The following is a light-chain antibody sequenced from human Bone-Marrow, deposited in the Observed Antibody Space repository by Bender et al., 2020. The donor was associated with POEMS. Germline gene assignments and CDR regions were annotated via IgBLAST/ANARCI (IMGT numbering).Light chain of an antibody. Sequence: HSALTQPASVSGSLGQSITISCTGTSSDVGTYNLVSWYQQHPGKAPKLIIYEVRKRLTGVSNRFSGSKSGTSASLAITGLQSDDEAIYFCVAWDASLNGWVFGGGTKLTVL. CDR2: EVR. CDR3: VAWDASLNGWV. V-gene: IGLV2-14*02. J-gene: IGLJ3*02. CDR1: SSDVGTYNL.